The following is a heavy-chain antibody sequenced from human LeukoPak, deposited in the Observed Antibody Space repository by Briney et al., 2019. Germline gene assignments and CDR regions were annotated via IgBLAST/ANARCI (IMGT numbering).Heavy chain of an antibody. V-gene: IGHV1-18*01. Sequence: ASVKVSCKASGYTFTSYGISWVRQAPGQGLEWMGWISAYNGNTNYAQKLQGRVTMTTDTSTSTAYMELRSLRSDDTAVCYCALSYYYDSSGYYYYYGMDVWGQGTTVTVSS. CDR2: ISAYNGNT. J-gene: IGHJ6*02. CDR3: ALSYYYDSSGYYYYYGMDV. D-gene: IGHD3-22*01. CDR1: GYTFTSYG.